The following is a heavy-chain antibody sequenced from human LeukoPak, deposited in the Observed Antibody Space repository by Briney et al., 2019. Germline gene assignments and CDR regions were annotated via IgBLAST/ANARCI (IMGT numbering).Heavy chain of an antibody. J-gene: IGHJ4*02. V-gene: IGHV3-23*01. D-gene: IGHD2-15*01. CDR3: AKGTSSSCYSAPNY. Sequence: GGSLRLSCAAPGFTFSSYAMNWVRQAPGKGLEWVSAICSNDNNTYYANSVKGRFTLSRDNSKNTLSLQLNSLRAEDTAVYYCAKGTSSSCYSAPNYWGQGTLVTVSS. CDR1: GFTFSSYA. CDR2: ICSNDNNT.